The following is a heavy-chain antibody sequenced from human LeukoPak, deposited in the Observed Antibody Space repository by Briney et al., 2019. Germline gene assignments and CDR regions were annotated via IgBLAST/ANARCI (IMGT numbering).Heavy chain of an antibody. CDR2: IIPIFGTA. Sequence: ASVKVSCKASGGTFSSYAISWVRQAPGQGLEWMGGIIPIFGTANYAQKFQGRVTITADKSTSTAYMELSSLRSEDTAVYYCARGRANYYYYYYMDVWGKGTTVTVSS. CDR1: GGTFSSYA. V-gene: IGHV1-69*06. D-gene: IGHD1-26*01. J-gene: IGHJ6*03. CDR3: ARGRANYYYYYYMDV.